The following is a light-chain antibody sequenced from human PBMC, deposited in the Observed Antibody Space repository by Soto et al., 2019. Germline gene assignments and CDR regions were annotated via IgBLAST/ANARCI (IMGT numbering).Light chain of an antibody. CDR3: QQYNNWPIT. Sequence: TQSPGTQFFAPGERVTLSCRPSQSVSSSSLAWYQQKRGQAPRLLIHGASNRATGIPDRFSGSGSGTEFTLTISSLQSEDFAVYYCQQYNNWPITFGQGTRLEIK. CDR1: QSVSSSS. J-gene: IGKJ5*01. CDR2: GAS. V-gene: IGKV3D-15*01.